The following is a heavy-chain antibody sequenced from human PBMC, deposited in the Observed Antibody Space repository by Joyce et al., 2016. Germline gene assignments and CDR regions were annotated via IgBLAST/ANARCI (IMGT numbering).Heavy chain of an antibody. J-gene: IGHJ4*02. CDR3: AREYFWRYDY. Sequence: EVQLVESGGGLVQPGGSLRLSCVSSGFTFRKYYIGWIRQAPGKGPEWVANIKADGSEKSYVGSVEGRFTISRDNAKNSLYLQINGLRAEDTAVYYCAREYFWRYDYWGQGTLVTVSS. D-gene: IGHD3-3*01. V-gene: IGHV3-7*01. CDR1: GFTFRKYY. CDR2: IKADGSEK.